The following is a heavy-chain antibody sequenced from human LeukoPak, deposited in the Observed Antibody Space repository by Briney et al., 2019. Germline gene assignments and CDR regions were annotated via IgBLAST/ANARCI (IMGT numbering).Heavy chain of an antibody. V-gene: IGHV3-23*01. D-gene: IGHD4-17*01. CDR2: ISGSGSST. CDR1: GFTFSSYA. J-gene: IGHJ4*02. CDR3: AKDPMTTVTTTAY. Sequence: GGTLRLSCAASGFTFSSYAMSWVRQAPGKGLEWVSAISGSGSSTYYADSVKGRFTISRDNSKNTLYLQMNSLRAEDTALYYCAKDPMTTVTTTAYWGQGTLVTVSS.